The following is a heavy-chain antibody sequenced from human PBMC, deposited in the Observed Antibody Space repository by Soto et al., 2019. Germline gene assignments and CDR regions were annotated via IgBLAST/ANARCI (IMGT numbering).Heavy chain of an antibody. CDR2: IYYSGST. CDR3: ARHGGYSSRWDSGIDY. V-gene: IGHV4-30-4*01. J-gene: IGHJ4*02. Sequence: PSETLSLTCTVSGGSISSGDYYWSWIRQPPGKGLEWVGYIYYSGSTYYNPSLKSRVTISVDTSKNQFSLKLSSVTAADTAAYYCARHGGYSSRWDSGIDYWGQGTLVTVSS. CDR1: GGSISSGDYY. D-gene: IGHD6-13*01.